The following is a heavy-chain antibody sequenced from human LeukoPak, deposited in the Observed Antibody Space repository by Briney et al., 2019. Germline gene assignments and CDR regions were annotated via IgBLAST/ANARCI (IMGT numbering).Heavy chain of an antibody. V-gene: IGHV2-5*02. CDR1: GFSLTTRPLG. J-gene: IGHJ4*02. Sequence: SGPTLVNXTQTLTLTCSLSGFSLTTRPLGVGWIRQPPGKALEWLAVIYWDDDKRYNPSLKTRLTVTTATSKNQVVLIMTNMDPVDTATYYCAHRRSGYDWNHGDFDYWGLGTLVTVSS. CDR2: IYWDDDK. CDR3: AHRRSGYDWNHGDFDY. D-gene: IGHD1-20*01.